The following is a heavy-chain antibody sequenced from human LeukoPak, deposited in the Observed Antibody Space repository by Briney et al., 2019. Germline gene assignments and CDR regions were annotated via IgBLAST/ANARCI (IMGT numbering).Heavy chain of an antibody. CDR1: GFTFSSYG. Sequence: PGGSLRLSCAASGFTFSSYGMHWGRQAPGKGLEWVAFIRYDGSNKYYADSVKGRFTISRDTSKNTMYLRMHRMRAEDTDVSSCAKDAARPTSGAPGYWGQGTLVTVSS. V-gene: IGHV3-30*02. CDR3: AKDAARPTSGAPGY. J-gene: IGHJ4*02. CDR2: IRYDGSNK. D-gene: IGHD6-6*01.